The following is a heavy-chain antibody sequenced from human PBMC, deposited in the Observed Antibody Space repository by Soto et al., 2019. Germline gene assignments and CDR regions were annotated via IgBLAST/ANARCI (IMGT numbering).Heavy chain of an antibody. CDR3: ANGESSVWPAFDY. Sequence: EVQLLESGGGLVQPGGSLGLSCAASGFTFSTYAMSWVRQAPGKGLEWVSTISATDGGTYYADSVTGRFTISRDNSKNTLSVQMNSLIADDTAVYYCANGESSVWPAFDYWGQGTLVTVSS. CDR2: ISATDGGT. V-gene: IGHV3-23*01. D-gene: IGHD6-19*01. CDR1: GFTFSTYA. J-gene: IGHJ4*02.